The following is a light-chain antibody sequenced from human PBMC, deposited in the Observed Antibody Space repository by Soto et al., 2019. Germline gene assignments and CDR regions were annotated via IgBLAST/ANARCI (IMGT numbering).Light chain of an antibody. CDR2: GAS. CDR3: QQSYRAPFT. V-gene: IGKV1-39*01. Sequence: DLPMTQSPSSLSASVGDSVTITCRASQSISSYLNWYQQKPGKAPNFLIYGASSLQSGVPSRFSGSGSGTDFTLTISSLQPEDFATDYCQQSYRAPFTFGPGTKVDSK. J-gene: IGKJ3*01. CDR1: QSISSY.